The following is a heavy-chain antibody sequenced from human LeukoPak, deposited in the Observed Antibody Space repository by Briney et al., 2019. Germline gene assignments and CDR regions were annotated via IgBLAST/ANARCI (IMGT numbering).Heavy chain of an antibody. Sequence: SETLSLTCTVSGGSISSYYWSWIRQPPGKGLEWIGEIYHSGSTNYNPSLKSRVTISVDKSKNQFSLKLSSVTAADTAVYYCARDPRGPHAFDIWGQGTMVTVSS. J-gene: IGHJ3*02. CDR3: ARDPRGPHAFDI. D-gene: IGHD3-10*01. CDR1: GGSISSYY. CDR2: IYHSGST. V-gene: IGHV4-59*12.